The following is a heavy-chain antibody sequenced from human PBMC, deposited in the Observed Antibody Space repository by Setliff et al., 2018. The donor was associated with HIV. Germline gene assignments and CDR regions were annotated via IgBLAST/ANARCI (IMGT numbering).Heavy chain of an antibody. D-gene: IGHD3-10*01. CDR1: GFTFSSYR. J-gene: IGHJ4*02. CDR3: TTTLSLWFGAPFDY. CDR2: IKSKTDGGTT. V-gene: IGHV3-15*01. Sequence: PGGSLRLSCAASGFTFSSYRMHWVRQTPGKGLVWVGHIKSKTDGGTTDYAAPVKGRFTISRDDSKNTLYLQMNSLKSEDTAVYYCTTTLSLWFGAPFDYWGQGTLVTVSS.